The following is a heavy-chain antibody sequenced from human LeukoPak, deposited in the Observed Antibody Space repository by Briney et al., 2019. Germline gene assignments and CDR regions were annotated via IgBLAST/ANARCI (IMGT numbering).Heavy chain of an antibody. V-gene: IGHV1-18*01. CDR3: ARDLGSYRIFDY. CDR2: ISAYNGNT. CDR1: GGTFSSYA. D-gene: IGHD3-16*02. Sequence: EASVTVSCKASGGTFSSYAISWVRQAPGQGLEWMGWISAYNGNTNYAQKLQGRVTMTTDTSTSTAYMELRSLRSDDTAVYYCARDLGSYRIFDYWGQGALVTVSS. J-gene: IGHJ4*02.